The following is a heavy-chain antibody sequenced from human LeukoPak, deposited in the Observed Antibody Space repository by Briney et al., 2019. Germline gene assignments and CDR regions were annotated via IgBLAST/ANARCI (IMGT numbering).Heavy chain of an antibody. CDR1: GGSISSSSYY. CDR3: ARGSFDYGDFELFDY. CDR2: IYYSGST. J-gene: IGHJ4*02. Sequence: SEALSLTCTVSGGSISSSSYYWGWIRQPPGKGLEWIGSIYYSGSTYYNPSLKSRVTISVDTSKNQFSLKLSSVTAADTAVYYCARGSFDYGDFELFDYWGLGTLVTVSS. V-gene: IGHV4-39*01. D-gene: IGHD4-17*01.